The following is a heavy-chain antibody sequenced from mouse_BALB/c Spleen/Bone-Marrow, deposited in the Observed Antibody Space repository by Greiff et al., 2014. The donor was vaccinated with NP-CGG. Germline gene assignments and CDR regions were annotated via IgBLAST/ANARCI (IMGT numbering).Heavy chain of an antibody. Sequence: VQLQQSGPELVKPGASVRISWKASGYTFTSYYIHWVKQRPGQGLEWIGWIYPGNVNTKYNEKFKGKATLTADKSSSTAYMQLSSLTSEDSAVYFCARDYYGSSSFAYWGQGTLVTVSA. J-gene: IGHJ3*01. CDR3: ARDYYGSSSFAY. CDR2: IYPGNVNT. CDR1: GYTFTSYY. V-gene: IGHV1S56*01. D-gene: IGHD1-1*01.